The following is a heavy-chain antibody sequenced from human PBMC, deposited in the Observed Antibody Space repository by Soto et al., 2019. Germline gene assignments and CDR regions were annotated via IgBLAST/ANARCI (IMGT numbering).Heavy chain of an antibody. CDR3: ATDQRGYSYGSNY. D-gene: IGHD5-18*01. Sequence: SVKVSCKASGGTFSSYAISWVRQAPGQGPEWMGGIIPIFGTANYAQKFQGRVTITADESTSTAYMELSSLRSEDTAVYYCATDQRGYSYGSNYWGQGTLVTVSS. J-gene: IGHJ4*02. CDR2: IIPIFGTA. V-gene: IGHV1-69*13. CDR1: GGTFSSYA.